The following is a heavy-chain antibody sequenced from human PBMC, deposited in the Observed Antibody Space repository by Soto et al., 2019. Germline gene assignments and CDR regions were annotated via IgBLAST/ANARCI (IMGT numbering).Heavy chain of an antibody. CDR1: GFTFSSYA. V-gene: IGHV3-30-3*01. D-gene: IGHD3-10*01. Sequence: QVQLVESGGGVVQPGRSLRLSCAASGFTFSSYAMHWVRQAPGKGLEWVAVISYDGSNKYYADSVKGRFTISRDNSKNTLYLQMNSLRAEDTAVYYCAREDYGSGSLDYWGQGTLVTVSS. CDR3: AREDYGSGSLDY. J-gene: IGHJ4*02. CDR2: ISYDGSNK.